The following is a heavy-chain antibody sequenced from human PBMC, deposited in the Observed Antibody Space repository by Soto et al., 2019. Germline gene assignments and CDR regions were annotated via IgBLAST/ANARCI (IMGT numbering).Heavy chain of an antibody. CDR2: IRSKAYGGTT. Sequence: GGSLRLSCTSSVFTFGDYAMSWVRQAPGKGLEWVGFIRSKAYGGTTEYAASVKGRFTISRDDSKSIAYLQMNSLKTEDTAVYYCTRGMIAVAGRYYYYYYGMDVWGQGTTVTVSS. V-gene: IGHV3-49*04. J-gene: IGHJ6*02. CDR3: TRGMIAVAGRYYYYYYGMDV. CDR1: VFTFGDYA. D-gene: IGHD6-19*01.